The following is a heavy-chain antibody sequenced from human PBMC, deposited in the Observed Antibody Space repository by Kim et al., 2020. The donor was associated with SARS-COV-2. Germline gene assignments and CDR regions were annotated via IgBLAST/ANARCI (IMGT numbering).Heavy chain of an antibody. CDR1: GGSFSGYY. J-gene: IGHJ5*02. CDR3: ARASKTRYNWNLDWFDP. D-gene: IGHD1-7*01. CDR2: INHSGST. V-gene: IGHV4-34*01. Sequence: SETLSLTCAVYGGSFSGYYWSWIRQPPGKGLEWIGEINHSGSTNYNPSLKSRVTISVDTSKNQFSLKLSSVTAADTAVYYCARASKTRYNWNLDWFDPWGQGTLVTVSS.